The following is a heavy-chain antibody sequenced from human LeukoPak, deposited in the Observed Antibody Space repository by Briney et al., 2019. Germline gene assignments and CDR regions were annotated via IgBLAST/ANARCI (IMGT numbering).Heavy chain of an antibody. CDR3: ARRITFGNTFDY. J-gene: IGHJ4*02. D-gene: IGHD3-16*01. Sequence: SETLSLTCTVSGASISSSNHFWGWIRQPPGKGLEWIGSIYYNGDAHYHPSLKSRVTMSVDTSKSQFSLKLTSVTAADTAVYYCARRITFGNTFDYWGQGTLVTVSS. CDR2: IYYNGDA. V-gene: IGHV4-39*01. CDR1: GASISSSNHF.